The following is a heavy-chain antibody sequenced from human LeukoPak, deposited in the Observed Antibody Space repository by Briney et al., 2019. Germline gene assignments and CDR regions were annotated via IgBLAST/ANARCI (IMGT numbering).Heavy chain of an antibody. V-gene: IGHV3-21*01. D-gene: IGHD6-6*01. J-gene: IGHJ4*02. CDR1: GFTFSSYS. CDR2: ISSSSSYI. CDR3: ARGDGAIAARPFPFDY. Sequence: GGSLRLSCAASGFTFSSYSMNWVRQAPGKGLEWVSSISSSSSYIYYADSVKGRFTISRDNAKNSLYLQMNSLRAEDTAVYYCARGDGAIAARPFPFDYWGQGTLVTVSS.